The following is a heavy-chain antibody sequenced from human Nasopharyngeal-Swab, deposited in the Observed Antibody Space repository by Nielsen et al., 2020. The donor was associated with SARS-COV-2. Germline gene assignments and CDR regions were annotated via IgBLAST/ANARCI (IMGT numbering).Heavy chain of an antibody. D-gene: IGHD5-18*01. Sequence: GGSLRLSCKGSGYSFTSYWTGWVRQMPGKGLEWMGIIYPGDSDTRYSPSFQGQVTISADKSISTAYLQWSSLKASDTAMYYCARSAANDAFDIWGQGTMVTVSS. CDR1: GYSFTSYW. V-gene: IGHV5-51*01. CDR3: ARSAANDAFDI. CDR2: IYPGDSDT. J-gene: IGHJ3*02.